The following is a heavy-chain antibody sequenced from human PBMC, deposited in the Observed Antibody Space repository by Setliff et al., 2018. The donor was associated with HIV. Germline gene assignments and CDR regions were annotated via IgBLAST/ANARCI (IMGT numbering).Heavy chain of an antibody. CDR3: AREFSSSSFDQ. D-gene: IGHD6-6*01. CDR2: IHSGGST. CDR1: GFTVSNDY. Sequence: TLSLSCAASGFTVSNDYMSWVRQAPGRGLEWVSVIHSGGSTYYGDSVKGRFTISRDNSKNTLHLQMNSLRAEDTAVYYCAREFSSSSFDQWGRGTLVTVSS. J-gene: IGHJ4*02. V-gene: IGHV3-66*02.